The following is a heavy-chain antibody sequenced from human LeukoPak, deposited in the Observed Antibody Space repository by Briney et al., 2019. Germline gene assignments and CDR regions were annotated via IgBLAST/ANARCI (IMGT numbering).Heavy chain of an antibody. CDR3: ARGGDWFDP. CDR2: IYTSGST. V-gene: IGHV4-61*02. CDR1: GGSISSGSYY. Sequence: SETLSLTCTVSGGSISSGSYYWSWIRQPAGKGLEWIGRIYTSGSTNYNPSLKSRVTISVDTSKNQFSLKLSSVTAADTAVYYCARGGDWFDPWGQGTLVTVSS. J-gene: IGHJ5*02.